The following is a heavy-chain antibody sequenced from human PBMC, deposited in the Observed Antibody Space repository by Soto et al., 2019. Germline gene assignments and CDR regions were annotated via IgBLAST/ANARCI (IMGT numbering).Heavy chain of an antibody. CDR2: IYYSGST. V-gene: IGHV4-59*01. Sequence: SETLSLTCTVSGGSISSYYWSWIRQPPGKGLEWIGYIYYSGSTNYNPSLMSRFTISVNTSKNQFTLKLSSVTAADTAVYYCARALPTTVAGLDYWGQGTLVTVSS. CDR3: ARALPTTVAGLDY. CDR1: GGSISSYY. J-gene: IGHJ4*02. D-gene: IGHD6-19*01.